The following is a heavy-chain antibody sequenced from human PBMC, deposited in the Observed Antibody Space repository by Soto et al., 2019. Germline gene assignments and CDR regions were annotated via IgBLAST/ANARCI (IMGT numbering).Heavy chain of an antibody. V-gene: IGHV1-46*01. CDR3: ARDVGILTADHPSYYYGMDV. CDR1: GYTFTSYY. CDR2: INPSGGST. J-gene: IGHJ6*02. Sequence: QVQLVQSGAEVKKPGASVKVSCKASGYTFTSYYMHWVRQAPGQGLEWMGIINPSGGSTSYAQKCQGRVIMIRDTSTSRVYMELSSRRSDDTAVYYCARDVGILTADHPSYYYGMDVWGQGTTVTVSS. D-gene: IGHD3-9*01.